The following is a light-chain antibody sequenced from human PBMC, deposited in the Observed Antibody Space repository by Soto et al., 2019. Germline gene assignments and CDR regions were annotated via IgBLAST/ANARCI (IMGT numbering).Light chain of an antibody. CDR3: AAWDDSLNGWV. CDR1: SSNIGSNT. CDR2: SYD. J-gene: IGLJ3*02. V-gene: IGLV1-44*01. Sequence: QSGLTQPPSASGTPGQRVTISCSGSSSNIGSNTVNWYQQLPGTAPKLLIYSYDQRPSGVPHRFSGSKSGTSASLAISGLQSEDEADYFCAAWDDSLNGWVFGGGTKLTVL.